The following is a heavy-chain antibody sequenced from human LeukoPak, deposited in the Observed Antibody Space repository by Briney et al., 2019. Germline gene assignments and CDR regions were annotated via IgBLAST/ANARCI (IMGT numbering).Heavy chain of an antibody. Sequence: GRSLRLSCAASGFTFDDYAMHWVRQAPGKGLEWVSGISWNSNNIGYVDSVKGRFTISRDNAKNSLHLQMNSLRAEDTALYYCAGFGGYSFWGQGTPVTVSS. V-gene: IGHV3-9*01. D-gene: IGHD4-23*01. CDR1: GFTFDDYA. CDR3: AGFGGYSF. J-gene: IGHJ4*02. CDR2: ISWNSNNI.